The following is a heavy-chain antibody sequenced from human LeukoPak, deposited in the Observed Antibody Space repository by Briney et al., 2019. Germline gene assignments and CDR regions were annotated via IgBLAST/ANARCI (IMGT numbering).Heavy chain of an antibody. CDR1: GGSISSYS. CDR3: ARGPAPYDSGSYYNSFDY. V-gene: IGHV4-59*01. CDR2: IYYSGST. J-gene: IGHJ4*02. D-gene: IGHD3-10*01. Sequence: SETLSLTCTVSGGSISSYSWSWIRQPPGKGLEWIGYIYYSGSTNYNPSLRSRVTISVDTSKNQFSLKLSSVTAADTAVYYCARGPAPYDSGSYYNSFDYWGQGTLVTVPS.